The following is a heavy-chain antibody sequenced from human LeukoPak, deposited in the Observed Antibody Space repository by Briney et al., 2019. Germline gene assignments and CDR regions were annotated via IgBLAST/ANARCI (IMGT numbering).Heavy chain of an antibody. CDR2: INPNSGGT. D-gene: IGHD4-17*01. CDR1: GYTFTGYY. J-gene: IGHJ4*02. V-gene: IGHV1-2*06. CDR3: AREMTTLTTPLGY. Sequence: GASVKVSCKASGYTFTGYYIHWVRQAPGQGLEWMRRINPNSGGTNYAQRFEGRVTMTRDTSISTAYMELSRLRSDDTAVYYCAREMTTLTTPLGYWGQGTLVTVSS.